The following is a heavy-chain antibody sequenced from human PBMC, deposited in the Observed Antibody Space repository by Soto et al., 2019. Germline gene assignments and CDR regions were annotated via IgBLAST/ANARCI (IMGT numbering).Heavy chain of an antibody. CDR3: AIVYLGSFDY. CDR2: IGSAGDP. V-gene: IGHV3-13*05. Sequence: EVQLVESGGGLVQPGGSLRLSCAASGFPFSSYAVHGVRHPTGKGLEWASGIGSAGDPYYPGSVKGRFTISRENAKNSWYLQMNSLIAEDTAVYYCAIVYLGSFDYWGQGTMVTVSS. J-gene: IGHJ4*02. D-gene: IGHD7-27*01. CDR1: GFPFSSYA.